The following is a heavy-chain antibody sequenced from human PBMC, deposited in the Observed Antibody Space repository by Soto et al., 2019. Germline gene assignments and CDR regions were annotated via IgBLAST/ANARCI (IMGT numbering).Heavy chain of an antibody. J-gene: IGHJ4*01. D-gene: IGHD1-1*01. CDR3: PRQQYGSRRELDY. Sequence: QLQESGPGLVKPSETLSLTCIFSGGSVNSSNYYWAWIRQPPGKGLEWIGSIYYSGSTFYTPSLRRRLTISQDTSKNHFSLRVTSVTAADTALYYCPRQQYGSRRELDYWGHGTLVTVSS. CDR1: GGSVNSSNYY. V-gene: IGHV4-39*01. CDR2: IYYSGST.